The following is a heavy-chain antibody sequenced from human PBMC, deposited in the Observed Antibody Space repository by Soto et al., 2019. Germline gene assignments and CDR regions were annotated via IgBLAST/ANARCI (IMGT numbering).Heavy chain of an antibody. CDR2: IWYDGSNK. CDR1: GFTFSSYG. D-gene: IGHD6-19*01. Sequence: QVQLVESGGGVVQTGRSLRLSCAASGFTFSSYGMHGVRQAPGKGLEWVAVIWYDGSNKYYADSVKGRFTISRDNSKNTLYLQMNSLRAEDTAVYYCARDESGVAVAAGIQHWGQGNLVTVSS. CDR3: ARDESGVAVAAGIQH. J-gene: IGHJ1*01. V-gene: IGHV3-33*01.